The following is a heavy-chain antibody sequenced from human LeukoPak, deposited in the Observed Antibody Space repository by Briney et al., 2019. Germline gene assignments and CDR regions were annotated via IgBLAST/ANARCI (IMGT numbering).Heavy chain of an antibody. J-gene: IGHJ6*03. CDR2: IYRSGST. CDR3: ARGDCSGSICYSPMDV. Sequence: SETLSLTCTVSGYSINSGYYWVWIRQPPGKGLEWIGSIYRSGSTNYDPSLKSRVTISVDTSTNQFSLKVSSVTAADTAVYYCARGDCSGSICYSPMDVWGTGTTVTVSS. D-gene: IGHD2-21*01. V-gene: IGHV4-38-2*02. CDR1: GYSINSGYY.